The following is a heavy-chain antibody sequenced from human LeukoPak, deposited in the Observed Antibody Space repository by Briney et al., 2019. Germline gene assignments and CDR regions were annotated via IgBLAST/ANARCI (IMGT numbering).Heavy chain of an antibody. D-gene: IGHD1-1*01. CDR3: AKDPPERLDDY. Sequence: GGSLRLSCAASGFTFSSYWMSWVRQAPGKGLEWVSTISGGGRSTDYADSVKGRFTISRDNSKNTLYLQMNSLRAEDTAVYYCAKDPPERLDDYWGQGTLVTVSS. CDR2: ISGGGRST. J-gene: IGHJ4*02. V-gene: IGHV3-23*01. CDR1: GFTFSSYW.